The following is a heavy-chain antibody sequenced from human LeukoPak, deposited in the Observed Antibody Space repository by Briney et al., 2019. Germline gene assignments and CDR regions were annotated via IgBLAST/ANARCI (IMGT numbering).Heavy chain of an antibody. CDR1: GFTFDDYD. CDR3: AKDIQSSARHDFDI. Sequence: GGSLRLSCAASGFTFDDYDMLWVRPAPGKGLEWVSGISWNSGSIGYADSVKGRFTISRDNAKNSLYLQMNSLRAEDTALYYCAKDIQSSARHDFDIWGQGTMVTVSS. CDR2: ISWNSGSI. V-gene: IGHV3-9*01. J-gene: IGHJ3*02. D-gene: IGHD6-19*01.